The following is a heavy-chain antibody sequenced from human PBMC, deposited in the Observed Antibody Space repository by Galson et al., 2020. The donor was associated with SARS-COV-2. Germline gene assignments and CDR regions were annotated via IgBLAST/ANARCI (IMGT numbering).Heavy chain of an antibody. D-gene: IGHD3-9*01. CDR3: ARQILTGYYSFYYFDY. J-gene: IGHJ4*02. V-gene: IGHV4-39*01. Sequence: SETLSLTCTVSGGSISSSSYYWGWIRQPPGERLEWIGSIYYSESNYYNPSLTSRVTMSVDTSKNQFSLKLSSVTAADTAVYYCARQILTGYYSFYYFDYWGQGTLVTVSS. CDR1: GGSISSSSYY. CDR2: IYYSESN.